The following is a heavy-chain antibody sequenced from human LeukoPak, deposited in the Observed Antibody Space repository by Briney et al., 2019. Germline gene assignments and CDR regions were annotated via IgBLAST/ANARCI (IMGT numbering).Heavy chain of an antibody. Sequence: GSLRLSCAASGFTFNSYGMNWVRQPPGKGLECIGEINHSGSNNYNPSLKSRVTISVDTSKNQFSLKQSSVTDADTAVYYCARHVRGVVRYYYGSGSPWYFDYWGQGTLVTVSS. V-gene: IGHV4-34*01. CDR1: GFTFNSYG. J-gene: IGHJ4*02. D-gene: IGHD3-10*01. CDR2: INHSGSN. CDR3: ARHVRGVVRYYYGSGSPWYFDY.